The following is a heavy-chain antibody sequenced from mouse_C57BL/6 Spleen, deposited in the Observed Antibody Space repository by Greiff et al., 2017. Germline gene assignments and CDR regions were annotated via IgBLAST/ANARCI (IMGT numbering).Heavy chain of an antibody. V-gene: IGHV1-50*01. J-gene: IGHJ2*01. CDR2: IDPSDSYT. D-gene: IGHD2-3*01. CDR1: GYTFTSYW. CDR3: ARWEGLYDGYLFDY. Sequence: QVQLQQPGAELVKPGASVKLSCKASGYTFTSYWMQWVKQRPGQGLAWLGEIDPSDSYTNYNQKFKGKATLTVDTSSSTAYMQLSSLTSADSAVYYGARWEGLYDGYLFDYWGQGTTLTVSS.